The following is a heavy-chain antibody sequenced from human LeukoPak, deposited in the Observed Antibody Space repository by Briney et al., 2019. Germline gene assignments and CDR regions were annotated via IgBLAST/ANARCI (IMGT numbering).Heavy chain of an antibody. CDR3: ARHHCSGGSCYWDY. CDR2: IYYSGST. V-gene: IGHV4-39*01. Sequence: SSETLSLTCTVSGGSISSSSYYWGWIRQPPGKGLEWIGSIYYSGSTYYNPSLKSRVTISVDTSKNQFSLKLSSVTAADTAVYYCARHHCSGGSCYWDYWGQGTLVTVSS. D-gene: IGHD2-15*01. CDR1: GGSISSSSYY. J-gene: IGHJ4*02.